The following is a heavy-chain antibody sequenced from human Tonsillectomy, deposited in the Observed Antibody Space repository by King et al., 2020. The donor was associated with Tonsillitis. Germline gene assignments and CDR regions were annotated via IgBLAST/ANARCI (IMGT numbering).Heavy chain of an antibody. CDR1: WFNVSTNY. J-gene: IGHJ6*02. V-gene: IGHV3-53*01. D-gene: IGHD4-17*01. Sequence: VQLVESGGGLIQPGGSLRLSGAASWFNVSTNYINWVRHAPGEGLEWVSVMYSGGITFYADSVKGRFTISRDNSKNTLFLQMNSLRADDTAVYYCARLPGAPFYYGMDVWGQGTTVTVSS. CDR2: MYSGGIT. CDR3: ARLPGAPFYYGMDV.